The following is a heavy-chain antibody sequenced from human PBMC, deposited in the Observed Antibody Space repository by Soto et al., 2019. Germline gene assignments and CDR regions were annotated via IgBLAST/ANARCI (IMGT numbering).Heavy chain of an antibody. Sequence: QVQLVQSGAEVKKPGSSVKVSCKASGGTFSSYAISWVRQAPGQGLEWMGGIIPIFGTANYAQKFQGRVTITADESTSTAYMELSSLRSEDTAVYYCARASGVGYCSGGSCLQGYSNFDYWGQGTLVTVSS. CDR1: GGTFSSYA. J-gene: IGHJ4*02. CDR3: ARASGVGYCSGGSCLQGYSNFDY. CDR2: IIPIFGTA. V-gene: IGHV1-69*01. D-gene: IGHD2-15*01.